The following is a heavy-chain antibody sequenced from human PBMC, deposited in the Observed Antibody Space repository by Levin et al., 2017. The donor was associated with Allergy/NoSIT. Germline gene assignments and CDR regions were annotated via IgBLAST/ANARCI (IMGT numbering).Heavy chain of an antibody. V-gene: IGHV3-23*01. CDR1: GFTFTDYS. CDR3: ARNWRGYCSGGKCYSHYVYGLDV. J-gene: IGHJ6*02. Sequence: GGSLRLSCAASGFTFTDYSMTWVRQAPGKGLEWVSGISGSGTSAYYADSVKGRFTISRDSSKNTMFLQMNSLRVEDTAVYFCARNWRGYCSGGKCYSHYVYGLDVWGQGTTVIVSS. D-gene: IGHD2-15*01. CDR2: ISGSGTSA.